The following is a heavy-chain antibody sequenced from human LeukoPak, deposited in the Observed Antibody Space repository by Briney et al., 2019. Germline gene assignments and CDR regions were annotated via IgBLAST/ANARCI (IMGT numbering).Heavy chain of an antibody. J-gene: IGHJ4*02. Sequence: ASVEVSCKASGYTFTSYGISWVRQAPGQGLEWMGWISAYNGNTNYAQKLQGRVTMTTDTSTSTAYMELRSLRSDDTAVYYCARDFLGIAAAGRFGYWGQGTLVTVSS. V-gene: IGHV1-18*01. CDR2: ISAYNGNT. CDR1: GYTFTSYG. CDR3: ARDFLGIAAAGRFGY. D-gene: IGHD6-13*01.